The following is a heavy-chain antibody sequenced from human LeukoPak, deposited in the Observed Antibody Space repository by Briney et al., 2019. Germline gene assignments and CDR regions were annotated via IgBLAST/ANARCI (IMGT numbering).Heavy chain of an antibody. CDR1: GASISSWY. J-gene: IGHJ4*02. D-gene: IGHD2-2*01. CDR3: ARTTDIVVVPAARELRGFVFDY. CDR2: IYHSGST. V-gene: IGHV4-59*06. Sequence: SETLSLTCNVTGASISSWYWSWIRQPPGKGLEWIGYIYHSGSTYYNPSLKSRVTISVDRSKNQFSLKLSSATAADTAVYYCARTTDIVVVPAARELRGFVFDYWGQGTLVTVSS.